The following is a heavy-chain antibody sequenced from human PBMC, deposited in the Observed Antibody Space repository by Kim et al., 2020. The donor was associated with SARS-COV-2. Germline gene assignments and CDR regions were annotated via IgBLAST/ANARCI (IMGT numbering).Heavy chain of an antibody. V-gene: IGHV7-4-1*02. D-gene: IGHD1-26*01. CDR3: ARDPSGSYYLVYYYYGMDV. CDR1: GYTFTSYA. J-gene: IGHJ6*01. CDR2: INTNTGNP. Sequence: ASVKVSCKASGYTFTSYAMNWVRQAPGQGLEWMGWINTNTGNPTYAQGFTGRFVFSLDTSVSTAYLQISSLKTEDTAVYYCARDPSGSYYLVYYYYGMDVWGQGTTVTVSS.